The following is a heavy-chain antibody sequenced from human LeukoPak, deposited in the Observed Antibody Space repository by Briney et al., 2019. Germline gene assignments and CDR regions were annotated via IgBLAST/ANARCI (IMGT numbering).Heavy chain of an antibody. D-gene: IGHD3-22*01. V-gene: IGHV4-59*08. CDR3: ARGPSYYDSSGPNWFDP. J-gene: IGHJ5*02. CDR2: IYYSGST. Sequence: SETLSLTCTVSGGSTSSYYWSWIRQPPGKGLEWIGYIYYSGSTNYNPSLKSRVTISVDTSKNQFSLKLSSVTAADTAVYYCARGPSYYDSSGPNWFDPWGQGTLVTVSS. CDR1: GGSTSSYY.